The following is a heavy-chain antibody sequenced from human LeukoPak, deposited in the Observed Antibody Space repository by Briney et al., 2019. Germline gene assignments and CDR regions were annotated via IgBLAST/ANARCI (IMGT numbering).Heavy chain of an antibody. CDR1: GGSLSSYS. V-gene: IGHV4-59*03. J-gene: IGHJ4*02. Sequence: SETLSLTCTVSGGSLSSYSWSWIRQPPGKGLEWIGYIYYSGRTVYNPSLASRVTISIDASKDQFSLRLSSVTAADTAIYYCAGDYGSGSYRFDYWGQGTLVTVSS. D-gene: IGHD3-10*01. CDR3: AGDYGSGSYRFDY. CDR2: IYYSGRT.